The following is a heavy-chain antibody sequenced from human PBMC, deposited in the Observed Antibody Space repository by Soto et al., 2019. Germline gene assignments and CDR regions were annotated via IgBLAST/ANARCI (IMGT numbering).Heavy chain of an antibody. J-gene: IGHJ6*03. Sequence: SETLSLTCTVSGGSISSYYWSWIRQSPGKGLEWIGYIYYSGSTNYNPSLKSRVTISVDTSKNQFSLKLNSVTAADTAVYYCASIYSNNRYYMDVWGKGTTVTVSS. CDR3: ASIYSNNRYYMDV. D-gene: IGHD4-4*01. CDR2: IYYSGST. CDR1: GGSISSYY. V-gene: IGHV4-59*08.